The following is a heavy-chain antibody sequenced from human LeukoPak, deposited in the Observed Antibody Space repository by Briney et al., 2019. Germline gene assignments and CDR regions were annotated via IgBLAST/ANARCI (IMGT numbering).Heavy chain of an antibody. CDR1: GFTFSSYT. CDR3: ARGRLVVTALDY. D-gene: IGHD2-21*02. Sequence: GRSLRLSCAASGFTFSSYTMHWVRQAPGKGLEYVSAITTNVGRTSYTNSFKGRFTISRDNSKSTLYLQMGSLRTEDMAVYYCARGRLVVTALDYWGQGTLVTVSS. CDR2: ITTNVGRT. J-gene: IGHJ4*02. V-gene: IGHV3-64*01.